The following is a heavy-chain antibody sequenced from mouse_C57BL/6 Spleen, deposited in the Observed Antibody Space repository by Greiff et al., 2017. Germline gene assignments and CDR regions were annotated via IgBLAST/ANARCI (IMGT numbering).Heavy chain of an antibody. Sequence: DVKLVESGGGLVQPGGSMKLSCVASGFTFSNYWMNWVRQSPEKGLEWVAQIRLKSDNYATHYAESVKGRFTISRDDSKSSVYLQMNNLRAEDTGIYYCTGPYYYGSSYLAYWGQGTLVTVSA. J-gene: IGHJ3*01. D-gene: IGHD1-1*01. CDR1: GFTFSNYW. V-gene: IGHV6-3*01. CDR2: IRLKSDNYAT. CDR3: TGPYYYGSSYLAY.